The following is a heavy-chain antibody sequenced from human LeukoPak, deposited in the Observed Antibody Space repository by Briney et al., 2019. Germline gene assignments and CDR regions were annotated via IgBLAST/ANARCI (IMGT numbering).Heavy chain of an antibody. D-gene: IGHD2-15*01. CDR1: GFTFSSYA. CDR3: ARDIEDIVVVVAATGAGLDY. CDR2: ISYDGSTK. Sequence: PGGSLRLSCAASGFTFSSYAMHWGRQAPGKGLEWVAVISYDGSTKYYADSVKGRFTISRDNSKNTLYLQMNSLRAEDTAVYYCARDIEDIVVVVAATGAGLDYWGQGTLVTVSS. V-gene: IGHV3-30*01. J-gene: IGHJ4*02.